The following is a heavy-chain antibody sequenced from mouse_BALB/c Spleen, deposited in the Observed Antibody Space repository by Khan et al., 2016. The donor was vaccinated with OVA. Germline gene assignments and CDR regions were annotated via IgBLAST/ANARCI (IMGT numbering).Heavy chain of an antibody. CDR3: GRGGWDVFAY. D-gene: IGHD4-1*01. Sequence: QVQLQQPGPELVKPGASVKMSCTASGYTFTDYVMNWVKQRTGKGLEWIGQIYPGSDSTYYNEKFKGKTTLTADRSSSTAYMQLSHLTSEDSAVYFCGRGGWDVFAYWGQGTLVTVSA. CDR1: GYTFTDYV. J-gene: IGHJ3*01. CDR2: IYPGSDST. V-gene: IGHV1-77*01.